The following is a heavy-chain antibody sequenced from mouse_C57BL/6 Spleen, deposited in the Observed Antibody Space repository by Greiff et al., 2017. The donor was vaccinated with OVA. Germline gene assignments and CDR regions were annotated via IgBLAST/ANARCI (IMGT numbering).Heavy chain of an antibody. Sequence: DVKLQESGPSLVKPSQSLSLTCSVTGYSIPSGYYWNWIRQFPGNKLEWMGYISYDGSNNYNPSLKNRISITRDTSKNQFFLKLNSVTTEDTATYYCARGWDWYFDVWGTGTTVTVSS. J-gene: IGHJ1*03. CDR3: ARGWDWYFDV. CDR1: GYSIPSGYY. CDR2: ISYDGSN. D-gene: IGHD3-3*01. V-gene: IGHV3-6*01.